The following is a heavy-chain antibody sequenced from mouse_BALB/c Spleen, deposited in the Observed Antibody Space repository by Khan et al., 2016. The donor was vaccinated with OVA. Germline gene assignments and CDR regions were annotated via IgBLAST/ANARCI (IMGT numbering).Heavy chain of an antibody. CDR3: ASGDVGAMDY. Sequence: EVQLVESGPGLVKPSQSLSLTCSVTGYSITSGYYWNWIRQFPGNKLEWMGYISYDGNKNYNPSLKNRISITRDTSKNQFFLKLNSVSTEDTATYYCASGDVGAMDYWGQGTSVTVSS. CDR1: GYSITSGYY. J-gene: IGHJ4*01. D-gene: IGHD3-3*01. V-gene: IGHV3-6*02. CDR2: ISYDGNK.